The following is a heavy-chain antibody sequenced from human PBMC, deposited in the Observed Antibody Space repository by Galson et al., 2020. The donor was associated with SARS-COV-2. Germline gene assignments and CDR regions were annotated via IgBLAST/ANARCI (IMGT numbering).Heavy chain of an antibody. D-gene: IGHD7-27*01. CDR1: GFIFNSYS. J-gene: IGHJ4*02. Sequence: GESLKISCAASGFIFNSYSMNWVRQAPGRGLEWLSNIRFGGSPTDYADSVRGRFTISRDNAKNSLYLQMNSLRIEDTAVYYCVRDRNWAFDFWGQGTLVTVSS. CDR2: IRFGGSPT. CDR3: VRDRNWAFDF. V-gene: IGHV3-48*01.